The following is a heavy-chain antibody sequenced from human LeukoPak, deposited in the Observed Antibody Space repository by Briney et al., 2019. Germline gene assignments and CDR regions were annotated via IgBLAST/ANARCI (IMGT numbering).Heavy chain of an antibody. CDR1: GGSISSGGYY. V-gene: IGHV4-30-2*01. Sequence: PSETLSLTCTVSGGSISSGGYYWSWIRQPPGKGLEWIGYIYHSGSTYYNPSLKSRVTISVDRSKNQFSLKLSSVTAADTAVYYCARWGQAWGGGPEVPGTLVNALDYWGQGTLVTVSS. CDR3: ARWGQAWGGGPEVPGTLVNALDY. CDR2: IYHSGST. J-gene: IGHJ4*02. D-gene: IGHD2-2*01.